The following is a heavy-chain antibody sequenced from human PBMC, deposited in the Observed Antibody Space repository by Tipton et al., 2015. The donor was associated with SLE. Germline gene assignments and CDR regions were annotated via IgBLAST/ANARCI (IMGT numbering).Heavy chain of an antibody. CDR1: GFTFSSYS. CDR2: ISSSSSYI. J-gene: IGHJ5*02. Sequence: SLRLSCAASGFTFSSYSMNWVRPAPGKGLEWVSSISSSSSYIYYADSVKGRFTISRDNAKNSLYLQMHSLRAEDTAVYYCARDPNWRSFDPWGQGTLVTVSS. V-gene: IGHV3-21*01. D-gene: IGHD1-1*01. CDR3: ARDPNWRSFDP.